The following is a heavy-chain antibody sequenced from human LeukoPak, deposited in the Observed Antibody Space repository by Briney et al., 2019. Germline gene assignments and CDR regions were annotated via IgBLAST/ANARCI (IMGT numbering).Heavy chain of an antibody. Sequence: GGSLRLSCAASGFTFSSYWMSWVRQAPGKGLEWVANIKQDGSEKYYVDSVKGRFTISRDNAKNSLYLQMNSLRAEDTAVYYCARDRTVTAIPTYFDYWGQGTLVTVSS. D-gene: IGHD2-21*02. CDR1: GFTFSSYW. V-gene: IGHV3-7*01. CDR2: IKQDGSEK. J-gene: IGHJ4*02. CDR3: ARDRTVTAIPTYFDY.